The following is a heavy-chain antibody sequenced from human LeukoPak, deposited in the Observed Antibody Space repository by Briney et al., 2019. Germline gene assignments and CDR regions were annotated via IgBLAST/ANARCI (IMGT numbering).Heavy chain of an antibody. Sequence: SETLSLTCAVYGGSFSGYYWSWIRQPPGKGLEWNGEINHSGSTNYNPSLKSRVTISVDTSKTQFSLKLSSVTAADTAVYYCARGRWAYCSGGSCEYYMDVWGKGTTVTVSS. D-gene: IGHD2-15*01. J-gene: IGHJ6*03. CDR2: INHSGST. CDR3: ARGRWAYCSGGSCEYYMDV. V-gene: IGHV4-34*01. CDR1: GGSFSGYY.